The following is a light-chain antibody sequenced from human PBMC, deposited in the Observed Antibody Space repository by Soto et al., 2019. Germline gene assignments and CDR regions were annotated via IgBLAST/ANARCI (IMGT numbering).Light chain of an antibody. CDR1: QTVSSNN. J-gene: IGKJ3*01. V-gene: IGKV3-20*01. CDR3: QQYGSSPFT. Sequence: PGERATLSCRASQTVSSNNLAWYQQKRGQAPRLLIYGASSRAAAIPDRFRGSGSGTDFTLIISSLAPEDFAVYYCQQYGSSPFTFGPGNAGDIK. CDR2: GAS.